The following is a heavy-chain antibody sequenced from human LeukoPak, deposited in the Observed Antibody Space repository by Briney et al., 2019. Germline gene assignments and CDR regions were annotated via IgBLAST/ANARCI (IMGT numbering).Heavy chain of an antibody. D-gene: IGHD1-26*01. V-gene: IGHV4-34*01. Sequence: PSETLSLTCAVYGGSFSGYYWSWIRQPPGKGLEWIGEINHSGSTNYNPSLKSRVTISVDTSKNQFSLKLSSVTAADTAVYYCARGVSGSYFYHYYYYMDVWGKGTTVTISS. J-gene: IGHJ6*03. CDR3: ARGVSGSYFYHYYYYMDV. CDR1: GGSFSGYY. CDR2: INHSGST.